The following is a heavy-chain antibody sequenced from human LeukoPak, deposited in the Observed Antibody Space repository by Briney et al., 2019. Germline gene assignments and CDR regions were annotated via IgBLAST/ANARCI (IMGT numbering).Heavy chain of an antibody. J-gene: IGHJ4*02. CDR2: ISYDGSNK. D-gene: IGHD3-16*01. CDR1: GFTFSSYS. CDR3: ARRGFGGVLFY. Sequence: GGSLRLSCAASGFTFSSYSMNWVRQAPGKGLEWVAVISYDGSNKYYADSVKGRFTISRDNSKNTLYLQMNSLRAEDTAVYYCARRGFGGVLFYWGQGTLVTVSS. V-gene: IGHV3-30*03.